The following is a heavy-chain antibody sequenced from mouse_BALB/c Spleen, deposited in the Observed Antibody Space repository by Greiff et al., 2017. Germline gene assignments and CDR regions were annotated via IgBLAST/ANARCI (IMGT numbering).Heavy chain of an antibody. CDR1: GFTFSSYT. J-gene: IGHJ3*01. CDR2: ISNGGGST. D-gene: IGHD2-14*01. V-gene: IGHV5-12-2*01. CDR3: ARHEGTTSFAY. Sequence: EVNLVESGGGLVQPGGSLKLSCAASGFTFSSYTMSWVRQTPEKRLEWVAYISNGGGSTYYPDTVKGRFTISRDNAKNTLYLQMSSLKSEDTAMYYCARHEGTTSFAYWGQGTLVTVSA.